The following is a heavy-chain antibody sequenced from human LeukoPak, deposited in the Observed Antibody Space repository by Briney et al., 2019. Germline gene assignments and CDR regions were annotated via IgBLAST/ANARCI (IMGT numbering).Heavy chain of an antibody. V-gene: IGHV3-7*03. Sequence: GGSLRLSCAASGFTFTSDWMSWVRQAPGKGPEWVANIQQDGSEKYYVDSVKGRFTISRDNSKNTLYLQMNSLRAEDTAVYYCAKDYYSGSYYPPYYFDYWGQGTLVTVSS. CDR1: GFTFTSDW. J-gene: IGHJ4*02. CDR2: IQQDGSEK. CDR3: AKDYYSGSYYPPYYFDY. D-gene: IGHD1-26*01.